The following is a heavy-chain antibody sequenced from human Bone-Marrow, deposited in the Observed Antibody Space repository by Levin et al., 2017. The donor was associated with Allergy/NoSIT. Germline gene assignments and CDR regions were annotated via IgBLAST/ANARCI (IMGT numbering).Heavy chain of an antibody. CDR1: GFTFTSYW. D-gene: IGHD3-10*01. J-gene: IGHJ5*01. CDR2: INIDGSTT. V-gene: IGHV3-74*01. Sequence: QPGESLKISCAASGFTFTSYWMHWVRQAPGKGPVWVSRINIDGSTTSYADSVRGRFTISRDNAKNTLYLQMNSLRDEDTAVYYCARVPKDYYGPFGSWGQGTLVTVSS. CDR3: ARVPKDYYGPFGS.